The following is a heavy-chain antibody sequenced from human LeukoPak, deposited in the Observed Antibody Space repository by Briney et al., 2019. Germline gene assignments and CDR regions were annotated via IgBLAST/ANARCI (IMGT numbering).Heavy chain of an antibody. CDR3: ARRAYPDHYYMDV. Sequence: GGSLRLSCAASGFTFHNHGMSWVRQPPGKGLEWVSSLSWNGGDTRYSYLVRGRFTIYRDNDKNSLDLQMNSLRAEVTALYYFARRAYPDHYYMDVWGKGATVTVSS. CDR2: LSWNGGDT. CDR1: GFTFHNHG. V-gene: IGHV3-20*04. J-gene: IGHJ6*03. D-gene: IGHD3-16*01.